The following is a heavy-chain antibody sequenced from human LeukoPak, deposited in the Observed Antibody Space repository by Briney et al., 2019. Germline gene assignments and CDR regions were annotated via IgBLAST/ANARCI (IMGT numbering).Heavy chain of an antibody. Sequence: GGSLRLSCAASGFTFSNYGVHWVRQAPGKGLEWVANIKHDGSEKYSVDSVKGRFTISRDNAKNSLYLQMNSLRAEDTAVYYCAREKFDYWGQGTLVTVSS. V-gene: IGHV3-7*03. J-gene: IGHJ4*02. CDR3: AREKFDY. CDR1: GFTFSNYG. CDR2: IKHDGSEK.